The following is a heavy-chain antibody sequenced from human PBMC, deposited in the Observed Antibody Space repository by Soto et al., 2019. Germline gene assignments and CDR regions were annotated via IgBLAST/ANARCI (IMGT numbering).Heavy chain of an antibody. D-gene: IGHD3-22*01. CDR3: ARDQRDYYDSSSYGMDV. CDR1: GFTVSSNY. J-gene: IGHJ6*02. V-gene: IGHV3-66*01. Sequence: PGGSLRLSCAASGFTVSSNYMSWVRQAPGKGLEWVSVIYSGGSTYYADSVKGRFTISGDNSKNTLYLQMNSLRAEDTAVYYCARDQRDYYDSSSYGMDVWGQGTTVTVSS. CDR2: IYSGGST.